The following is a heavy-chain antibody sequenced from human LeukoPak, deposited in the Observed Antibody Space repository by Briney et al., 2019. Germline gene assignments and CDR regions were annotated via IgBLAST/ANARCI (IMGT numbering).Heavy chain of an antibody. Sequence: SETLSLTCTVSGGSISSGGYYWSWIRQHPGKGLEWIGYIYYSGSTYYNPSLKSRVTISVDTSKNQFSLKLSSVTAADTAVYYCARVGWGSTRVFDYWGQGTLVTVSS. CDR2: IYYSGST. D-gene: IGHD2-2*01. CDR1: GGSISSGGYY. J-gene: IGHJ4*02. CDR3: ARVGWGSTRVFDY. V-gene: IGHV4-30-4*08.